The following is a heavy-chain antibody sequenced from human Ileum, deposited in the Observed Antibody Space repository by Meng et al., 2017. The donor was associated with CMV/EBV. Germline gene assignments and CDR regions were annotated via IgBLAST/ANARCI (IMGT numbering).Heavy chain of an antibody. Sequence: GESLKISCAPSGFIFSSYSMNWIRQAPGKGLEWVSSISSGSTYIWYADSMKGRFTISRDNANNLLYLQMNSLGAEDTAVYYCARGSIGHYGMEVWGQGTMVTVSS. CDR3: ARGSIGHYGMEV. J-gene: IGHJ6*02. CDR2: ISSGSTYI. CDR1: GFIFSSYS. V-gene: IGHV3-21*01. D-gene: IGHD3-3*02.